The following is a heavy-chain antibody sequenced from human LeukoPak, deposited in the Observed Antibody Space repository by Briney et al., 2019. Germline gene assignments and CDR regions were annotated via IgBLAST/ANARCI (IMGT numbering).Heavy chain of an antibody. CDR3: ARVTYYYGSGSYYNVNYYYYMDV. Sequence: SVKVSCKASGGTFSSYTISWVRQAPGQGLEWMGRIIPILGIANYAQKFQGRVTITADKSTSTAYMELSSLRSEDTAVYYCARVTYYYGSGSYYNVNYYYYMDVWGKGTTVTVSS. V-gene: IGHV1-69*02. CDR1: GGTFSSYT. CDR2: IIPILGIA. D-gene: IGHD3-10*01. J-gene: IGHJ6*03.